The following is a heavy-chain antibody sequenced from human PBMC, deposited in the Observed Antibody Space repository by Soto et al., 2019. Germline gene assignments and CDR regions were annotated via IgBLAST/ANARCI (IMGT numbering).Heavy chain of an antibody. V-gene: IGHV3-74*01. CDR3: GRGVDVRYGNPNWFDP. Sequence: PGGSLRLSCAASGFTFSKYWMHWVRQAPGKGLVWVSYINGDGSDASYADSVKGRFTISRDNAKNMVYLQMNSLTAEDTAIYYCGRGVDVRYGNPNWFDPWGQGSLVTVSS. CDR2: INGDGSDA. D-gene: IGHD4-17*01. CDR1: GFTFSKYW. J-gene: IGHJ5*02.